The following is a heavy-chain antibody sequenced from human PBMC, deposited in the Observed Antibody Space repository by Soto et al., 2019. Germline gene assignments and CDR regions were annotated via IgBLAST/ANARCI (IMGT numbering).Heavy chain of an antibody. V-gene: IGHV4-39*01. CDR2: IYYSGST. J-gene: IGHJ6*03. Sequence: KQSQTLSLTCTVSGGSISSSSYYWGWIRQPPGKGLEWIGSIYYSGSTYYNPSLKSRVTISVDTSKNQFSLKLSSVTAADTAVYYCATWGDLNSSSHDKGRYYYYYYMDVWGKGTTVTVSS. D-gene: IGHD6-6*01. CDR1: GGSISSSSYY. CDR3: ATWGDLNSSSHDKGRYYYYYYMDV.